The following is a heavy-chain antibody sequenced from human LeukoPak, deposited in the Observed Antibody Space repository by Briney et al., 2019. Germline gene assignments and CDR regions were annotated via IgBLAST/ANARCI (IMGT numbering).Heavy chain of an antibody. D-gene: IGHD2-15*01. CDR3: ARVDQLGYCSGGSCPTYFDY. J-gene: IGHJ4*02. Sequence: SVKVSCKASGGTFTSYAISWVRQAPGQGLEWMGGVIPIFGTANYAQKFQGRVTITADESTSTAYMELSSLRSEDTAVYYCARVDQLGYCSGGSCPTYFDYWGQGALVTVSS. V-gene: IGHV1-69*01. CDR1: GGTFTSYA. CDR2: VIPIFGTA.